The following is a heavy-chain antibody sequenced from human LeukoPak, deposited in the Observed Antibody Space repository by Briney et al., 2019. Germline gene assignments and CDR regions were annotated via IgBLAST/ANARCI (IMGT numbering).Heavy chain of an antibody. J-gene: IGHJ4*02. Sequence: GGSLRLSCAASGFTFSNYWMSWVRQAPGKGLEWVANIEQDGSVKYYVVSVDGRFTVSRDNAENSLYLQMDYLRAEDTAVYYCARADYYGSILDYWGQGSLVTVSS. CDR1: GFTFSNYW. CDR2: IEQDGSVK. CDR3: ARADYYGSILDY. V-gene: IGHV3-7*04. D-gene: IGHD3-10*01.